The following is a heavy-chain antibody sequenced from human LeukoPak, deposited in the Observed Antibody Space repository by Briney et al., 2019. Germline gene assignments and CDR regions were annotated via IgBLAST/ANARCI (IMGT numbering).Heavy chain of an antibody. CDR1: GGSLSSGDYY. Sequence: PSETLSLTCTVSGGSLSSGDYYWSWIRQPPGKGLEWIGYIYYSGSTYYNPSLKSRVTISVDTSKNQSSLKLSSVTAADTAVYYCARDRDHPPTYYYDSSDAFDIWGQGTMVTVSS. J-gene: IGHJ3*02. V-gene: IGHV4-30-4*08. CDR3: ARDRDHPPTYYYDSSDAFDI. CDR2: IYYSGST. D-gene: IGHD3-22*01.